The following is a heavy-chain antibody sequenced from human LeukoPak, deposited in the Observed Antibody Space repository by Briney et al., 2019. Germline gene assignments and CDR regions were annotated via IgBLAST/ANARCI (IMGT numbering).Heavy chain of an antibody. D-gene: IGHD1-26*01. Sequence: PGGSLRLSCAASGFTFRSYGMIWVRQAPGKGLEWVSYITSSGSTIYYADSVKGRFTISRDNAKTSLYLQMNSLRAEDTAVYYCASEFIVGATFDYWGQGTLVTVSS. CDR1: GFTFRSYG. J-gene: IGHJ4*02. V-gene: IGHV3-48*03. CDR3: ASEFIVGATFDY. CDR2: ITSSGSTI.